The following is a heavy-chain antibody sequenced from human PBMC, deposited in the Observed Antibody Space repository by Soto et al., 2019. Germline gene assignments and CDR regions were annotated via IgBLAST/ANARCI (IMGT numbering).Heavy chain of an antibody. V-gene: IGHV3-30-3*01. CDR2: ISYDGSNK. CDR1: GFTFSSYA. Sequence: QVQLVESGGGVVQPGRSLRLSCAASGFTFSSYAMHWVRQAPGKGLEWVAVISYDGSNKYYADSVKGRFTISRDNSKNTLYLQMNSLRAEDTAVYYCARDLARRGHAFDIWGQGTMVTVSS. CDR3: ARDLARRGHAFDI. J-gene: IGHJ3*02. D-gene: IGHD3-16*01.